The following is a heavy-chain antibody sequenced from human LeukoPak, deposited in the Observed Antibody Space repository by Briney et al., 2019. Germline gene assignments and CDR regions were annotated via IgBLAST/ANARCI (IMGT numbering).Heavy chain of an antibody. CDR2: ISTYNGDT. CDR3: AKDRWRDGSSSFDN. J-gene: IGHJ4*02. D-gene: IGHD6-6*01. CDR1: GYTFTSCG. Sequence: ASVKVSCKASGYTFTSCGISWVRQAPGQGLEWMGWISTYNGDTNYAQKLQGRVTMTTDTSTSTAYMELRSLRSDDTAVYYCAKDRWRDGSSSFDNWGQGTLVTVSS. V-gene: IGHV1-18*01.